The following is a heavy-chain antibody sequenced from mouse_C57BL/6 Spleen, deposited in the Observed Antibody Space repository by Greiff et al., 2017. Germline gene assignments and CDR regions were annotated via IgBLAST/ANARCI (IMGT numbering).Heavy chain of an antibody. CDR3: ARSITTVVNYAMDY. V-gene: IGHV2-2*01. CDR2: IWSGGST. CDR1: GFSLTSYG. Sequence: VKLMESGPGLVQPSQSLSITCTVSGFSLTSYGVHWVRQSPGKGLEWLGVIWSGGSTDYNAAFISRLSISKDNSKSQVFFKMNSLQADDTAIYYCARSITTVVNYAMDYWGQGTSVTVSS. D-gene: IGHD1-1*01. J-gene: IGHJ4*01.